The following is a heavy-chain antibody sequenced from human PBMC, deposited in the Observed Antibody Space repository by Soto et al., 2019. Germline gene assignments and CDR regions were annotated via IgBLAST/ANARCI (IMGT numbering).Heavy chain of an antibody. V-gene: IGHV3-7*01. D-gene: IGHD1-1*01. Sequence: GGSLRLSCAASGFTFSSYWMSWVRQAPGKGLEWVANIKQDGSEKYYVDSVKGRFTISRDNAKNSLYLQMNSLRAEDMAVYYCARDPNWVERAFDIWGQGTMVTVSS. CDR1: GFTFSSYW. J-gene: IGHJ3*02. CDR2: IKQDGSEK. CDR3: ARDPNWVERAFDI.